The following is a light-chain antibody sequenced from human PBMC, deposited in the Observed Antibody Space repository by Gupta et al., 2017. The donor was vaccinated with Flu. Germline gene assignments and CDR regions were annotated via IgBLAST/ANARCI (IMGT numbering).Light chain of an antibody. CDR1: SSDVGSYNL. V-gene: IGLV2-23*02. CDR2: EVS. Sequence: SITISCTGTSSDVGSYNLVSWYHQHPGKAPKLRIYEVSKRPAGVSTRFSGSKSGNTASLKXSXLQDEDXADYYCCSYESNTRWGCAGGTKLTVL. CDR3: CSYESNTRWG. J-gene: IGLJ3*02.